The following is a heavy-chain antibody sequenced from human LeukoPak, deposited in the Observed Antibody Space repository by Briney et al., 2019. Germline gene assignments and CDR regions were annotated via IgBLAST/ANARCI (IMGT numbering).Heavy chain of an antibody. CDR1: GGSISSSNW. CDR2: MYHSGST. V-gene: IGHV4-4*02. D-gene: IGHD6-13*01. CDR3: ATLRGATGTSYFDY. J-gene: IGHJ4*02. Sequence: SETLSLTCAVSGGSISSSNWRSWVRQPPGKGLEWIGEMYHSGSTNYNPSLKSRVIMSVDKSKNQFSLQLSSVTAADTAVYYCATLRGATGTSYFDYWGQGTLVTVSS.